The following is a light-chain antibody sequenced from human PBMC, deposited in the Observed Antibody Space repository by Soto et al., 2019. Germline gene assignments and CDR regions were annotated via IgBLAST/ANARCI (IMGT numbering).Light chain of an antibody. CDR3: QQYGSSPPYT. J-gene: IGKJ2*01. CDR1: ETVSSNY. V-gene: IGKV3-20*01. Sequence: EIVLTQSPGTLSLSPGERATLSCRASETVSSNYLAWYQQKPGQAPRLLIVGASSRASDIPDRFSGSGSGTDFTRTISRLEPEDFAVYYCQQYGSSPPYTFGQGTKLEIK. CDR2: GAS.